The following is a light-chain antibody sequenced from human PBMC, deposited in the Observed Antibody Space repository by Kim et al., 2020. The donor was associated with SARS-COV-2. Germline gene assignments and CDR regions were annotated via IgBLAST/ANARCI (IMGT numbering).Light chain of an antibody. CDR3: SAWDSTLDGAVV. V-gene: IGLV1-44*01. J-gene: IGLJ2*01. CDR1: NANSGYDS. CDR2: GTD. Sequence: VTISCSGSNANSGYDSVNWYQRVPGTAPRLLIFGTDKRPSGVPDRFSASKSGTSASLAISGLQSEDEADYYCSAWDSTLDGAVVFGGGTQLTVL.